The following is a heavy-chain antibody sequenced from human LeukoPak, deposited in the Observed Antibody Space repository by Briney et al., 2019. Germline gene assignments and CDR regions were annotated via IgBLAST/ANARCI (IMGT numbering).Heavy chain of an antibody. J-gene: IGHJ5*02. CDR3: ARIRGAARTCRFDP. V-gene: IGHV4-34*01. D-gene: IGHD1-26*01. CDR2: INHSGST. CDR1: GGSFSGYY. Sequence: SETLSLTCAVYGGSFSGYYWSWIRQPPGKGLGWIGEINHSGSTNYNPSLKSRVTISVDTSKNQFSLKLSSVTAADTAVYYCARIRGAARTCRFDPWGQGTLVTVSS.